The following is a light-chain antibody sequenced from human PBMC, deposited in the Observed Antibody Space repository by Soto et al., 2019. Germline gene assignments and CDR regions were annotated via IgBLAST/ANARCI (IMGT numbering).Light chain of an antibody. CDR2: DAS. V-gene: IGKV3-11*01. CDR1: QSVSSY. CDR3: QQRSNLLT. Sequence: EIVLTQSPATLSLSPGERATLSCRASQSVSSYLAWYQQNPGQAPRLLIYDASNRATGIPARFSGSGSGTDFTLTISSLEPEDCAVYYCQQRSNLLTFGPGTKVDIK. J-gene: IGKJ3*01.